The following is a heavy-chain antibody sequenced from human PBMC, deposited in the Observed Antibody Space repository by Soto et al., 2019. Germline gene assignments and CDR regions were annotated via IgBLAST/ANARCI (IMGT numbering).Heavy chain of an antibody. Sequence: LRLSCAASGFTFSDYYMSWIPQAPGKGLEWVSYISSSSSYTNYADSVKGRFTISRDNAKNSLYLQMNSLRAEDTAVYYCARVGYCSSTSCYMTPDYWGQGTLVTVSS. V-gene: IGHV3-11*06. CDR3: ARVGYCSSTSCYMTPDY. CDR2: ISSSSSYT. D-gene: IGHD2-2*02. J-gene: IGHJ4*02. CDR1: GFTFSDYY.